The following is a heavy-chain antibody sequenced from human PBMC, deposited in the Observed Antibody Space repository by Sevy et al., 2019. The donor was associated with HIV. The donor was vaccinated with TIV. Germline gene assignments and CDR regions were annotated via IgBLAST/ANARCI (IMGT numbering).Heavy chain of an antibody. Sequence: GGSLRLSCAASGFIFSSYAMTWVRQAPGKGLEWVSTISASGGSTYYVDSVKGRFTISRDNSKNTLYLQMNSLRAEDTAVYSCAREEITGFDYWGRGTLVTVSS. D-gene: IGHD3-16*01. J-gene: IGHJ4*02. CDR3: AREEITGFDY. V-gene: IGHV3-23*01. CDR2: ISASGGST. CDR1: GFIFSSYA.